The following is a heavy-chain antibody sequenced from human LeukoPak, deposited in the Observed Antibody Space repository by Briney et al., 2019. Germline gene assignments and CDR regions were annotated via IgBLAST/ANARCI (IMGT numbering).Heavy chain of an antibody. D-gene: IGHD3-10*01. CDR2: ISYDGSNK. V-gene: IGHV3-30*18. CDR1: GFTFSSYG. Sequence: GRSLRLSCAASGFTFSSYGMHWVSQAPGKGLEWVAVISYDGSNKYYADSVKGRFTISRDNSKNTLYLQMNSLRAEDTAVYYCAKGSLGRGVILGPWGQGTLVTVSS. J-gene: IGHJ5*02. CDR3: AKGSLGRGVILGP.